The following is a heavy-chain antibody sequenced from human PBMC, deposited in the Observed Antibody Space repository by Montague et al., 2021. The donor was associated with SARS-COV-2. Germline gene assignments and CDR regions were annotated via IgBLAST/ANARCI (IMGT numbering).Heavy chain of an antibody. CDR3: ARKMDSSFDV. J-gene: IGHJ3*01. Sequence: VSAGASLSSDSLSWHWIRPSPSRGREWLASTYYRSKWYNDSAPSVSGRATVKPDTSKNQFSLHLDSVTPKDTALYFCARKMDSSFDVWGKGTMVIVSS. CDR2: TYYRSKWYN. V-gene: IGHV6-1*01. D-gene: IGHD2-2*03. CDR1: GASLSSDSLS.